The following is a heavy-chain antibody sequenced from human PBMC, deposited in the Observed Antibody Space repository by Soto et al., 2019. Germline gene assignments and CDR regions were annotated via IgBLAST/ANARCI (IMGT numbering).Heavy chain of an antibody. Sequence: SETLSLTCTVSGGSISSYYWSWIRQPPGKGLEWIGYIYYNGTTNYNPSLKSRVTMSVGTSKNQFSLKLSSVTAADTAVYYCAREGRMGTFDYWGQGALVTVSS. CDR1: GGSISSYY. D-gene: IGHD1-1*01. CDR2: IYYNGTT. J-gene: IGHJ4*02. V-gene: IGHV4-59*13. CDR3: AREGRMGTFDY.